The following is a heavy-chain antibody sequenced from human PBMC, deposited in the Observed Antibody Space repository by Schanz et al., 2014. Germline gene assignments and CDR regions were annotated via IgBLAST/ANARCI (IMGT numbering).Heavy chain of an antibody. CDR3: ARVHIATYHYNSPGAFDI. J-gene: IGHJ3*02. CDR2: INAHTGNT. D-gene: IGHD3-10*01. CDR1: GYIFGSHG. V-gene: IGHV1-18*01. Sequence: QVQLVQSAPEVKKPGASVKVSCKASGYIFGSHGMTWVRQAPGQGPELMGWINAHTGNTQYAQKFQGRVNMTRDTVTTTVHLELTRLRTDDTAIYYCARVHIATYHYNSPGAFDIWGQGTRVTDSS.